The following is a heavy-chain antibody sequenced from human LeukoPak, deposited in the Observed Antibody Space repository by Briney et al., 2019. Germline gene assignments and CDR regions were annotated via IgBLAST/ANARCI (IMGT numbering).Heavy chain of an antibody. J-gene: IGHJ4*02. Sequence: SESLSLTWTVSGGSISSGYYYWSWIRQPPGKGLEWIGYIYYSGSTYYNPSLKRRVTISLDTTNNQFYLKLRYATTALSAVYYCARQKDRAYFDYWGLGTLVTVSS. D-gene: IGHD3-16*01. V-gene: IGHV4-30-4*02. CDR3: ARQKDRAYFDY. CDR2: IYYSGST. CDR1: GGSISSGYYY.